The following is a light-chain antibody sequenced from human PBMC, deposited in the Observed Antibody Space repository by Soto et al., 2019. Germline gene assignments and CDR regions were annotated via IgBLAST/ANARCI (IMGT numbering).Light chain of an antibody. CDR2: LGS. J-gene: IGKJ2*01. CDR3: MQALQTPYT. Sequence: DIVMTQSPLSLPVTPGEPASISCRSSQSLLHSNGNKYLEWYLQKPGQSPQLLIYLGSARASGVPDRFSVGGSGTDFTLKINRVGAEDVGIYYCMQALQTPYTFGQGTKLEI. CDR1: QSLLHSNGNKY. V-gene: IGKV2-28*01.